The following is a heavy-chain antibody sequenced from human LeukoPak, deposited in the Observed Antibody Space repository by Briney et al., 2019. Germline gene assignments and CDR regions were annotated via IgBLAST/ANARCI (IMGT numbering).Heavy chain of an antibody. CDR1: GGSFSGYY. Sequence: SETLSLTCAVYGGSFSGYYWSWIRQPPGKGLEWIGEINHSGSTNYNPSLKSRVTISVDTSKNQFSLKLSSVTAADTAVYCCARGRGITIFGVVITRYYYGMDVWGQGTTVTVSS. V-gene: IGHV4-34*01. CDR2: INHSGST. D-gene: IGHD3-3*01. CDR3: ARGRGITIFGVVITRYYYGMDV. J-gene: IGHJ6*02.